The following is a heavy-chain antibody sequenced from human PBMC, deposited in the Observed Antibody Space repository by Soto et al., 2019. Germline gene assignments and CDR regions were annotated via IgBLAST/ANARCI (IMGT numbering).Heavy chain of an antibody. J-gene: IGHJ6*02. CDR2: ISAYNGNT. V-gene: IGHV1-18*04. CDR3: ARERRRSTLSLYYYYGMDV. Sequence: QVQLVQSGAEVKKPGASVKVSCKASGYTFTSYGISWVRQAPGQGLEWMGWISAYNGNTNYAQKLQGRVTMTTDTSTSTAYMELRSLRSDDTAVYYCARERRRSTLSLYYYYGMDVWGQGTTVTVSS. D-gene: IGHD2-2*01. CDR1: GYTFTSYG.